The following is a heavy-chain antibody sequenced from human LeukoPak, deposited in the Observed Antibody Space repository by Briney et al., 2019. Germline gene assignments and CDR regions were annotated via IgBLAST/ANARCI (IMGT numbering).Heavy chain of an antibody. Sequence: SETLSLTCTVSGGSISSGGYYWSWIRQPPGKGLEWIGYIYHSGSTYYNPSLKSRVTISVDRSKNQFSLKLSSVTAADTAVYYCARGRPVGSSTSPFLGYWGQGTLVTVSS. CDR2: IYHSGST. CDR3: ARGRPVGSSTSPFLGY. D-gene: IGHD2-2*01. V-gene: IGHV4-30-2*01. J-gene: IGHJ4*02. CDR1: GGSISSGGYY.